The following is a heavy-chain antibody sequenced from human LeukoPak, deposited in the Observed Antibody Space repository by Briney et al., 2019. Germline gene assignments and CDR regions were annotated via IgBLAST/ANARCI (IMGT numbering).Heavy chain of an antibody. D-gene: IGHD6-13*01. CDR2: FFYSGSP. V-gene: IGHV4-59*08. CDR1: GGSISSYY. Sequence: SETLSLTCTVSGGSISSYYWSWIRQSPGKGLKGIGNFFYSGSPNYNPSLKSRVTESFDTSKNQFSLKLSSVTAADTAVYYCARVGQTVAAGTYDYWGQGTLVTVSS. J-gene: IGHJ4*02. CDR3: ARVGQTVAAGTYDY.